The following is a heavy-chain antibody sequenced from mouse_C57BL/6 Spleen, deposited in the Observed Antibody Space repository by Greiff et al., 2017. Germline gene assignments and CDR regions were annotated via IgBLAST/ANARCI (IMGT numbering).Heavy chain of an antibody. J-gene: IGHJ3*01. D-gene: IGHD2-4*01. V-gene: IGHV14-1*01. CDR3: TDYECDHLFAY. CDR1: GFNIKDYY. Sequence: VQLKESGAALVRPGVSVKLSCTASGFNIKDYYMHWVKQRPEQGLEWIGRIDLEDGDTEYATKFQGKATMTADASSNPAYLQLSSLTSEDTAVYYFTDYECDHLFAYWGQGTLVTVSA. CDR2: IDLEDGDT.